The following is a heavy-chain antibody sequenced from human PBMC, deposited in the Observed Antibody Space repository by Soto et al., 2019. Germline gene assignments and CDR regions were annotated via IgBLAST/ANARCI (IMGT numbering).Heavy chain of an antibody. CDR3: AIRIVATETFDY. D-gene: IGHD5-12*01. J-gene: IGHJ4*02. CDR2: IYYSGST. CDR1: GGSISSGGYY. V-gene: IGHV4-61*08. Sequence: SETLSLTCTVSGGSISSGGYYWSWIRQHPGKGLEWIGYIYYSGSTNYNPSLKSRVTISVDTSKNQFSLTVTSVTAADTAVYYCAIRIVATETFDYWGQGTLVTVSS.